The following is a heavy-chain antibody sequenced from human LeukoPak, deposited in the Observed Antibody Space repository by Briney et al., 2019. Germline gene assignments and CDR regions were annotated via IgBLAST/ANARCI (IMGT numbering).Heavy chain of an antibody. CDR2: IYSGGST. D-gene: IGHD6-19*01. Sequence: GGSLRLSCAASGFTVSSNYMSWVRQAPGKGLEWVSVIYSGGSTYYADSVKGRFTISRDNSKNTLYLQMNSLRAEDTAVYYCARHLVSSGWFDYWGQGTLVTVSS. CDR1: GFTVSSNY. J-gene: IGHJ4*02. V-gene: IGHV3-53*01. CDR3: ARHLVSSGWFDY.